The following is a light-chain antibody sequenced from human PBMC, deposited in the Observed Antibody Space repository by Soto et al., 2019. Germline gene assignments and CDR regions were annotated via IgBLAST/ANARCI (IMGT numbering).Light chain of an antibody. CDR3: SSYTSASDLLV. CDR2: DVS. V-gene: IGLV2-14*01. Sequence: QSVLTQPASVSGSPGQSITISCTGTSSDVGGYKYVSWYQQHPGKAPKLMIYDVSNRPSGVSNRFSGSKSGNTASLTISGLRVEDEADYYCSSYTSASDLLVFGGGTKLTVL. CDR1: SSDVGGYKY. J-gene: IGLJ2*01.